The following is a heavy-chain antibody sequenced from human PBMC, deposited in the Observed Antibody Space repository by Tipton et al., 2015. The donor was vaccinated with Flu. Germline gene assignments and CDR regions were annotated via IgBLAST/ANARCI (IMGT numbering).Heavy chain of an antibody. CDR3: ARLSYYDVDLKNFYFDY. Sequence: TLSLTCIVSSGSIRSTNYFCAWIRQPPGKRLELIGSIYPSGTTYYNPSLKSRVTISVDTSKSQFFLMLRSVTAADTAVYYCARLSYYDVDLKNFYFDYWGQGALVTVSS. CDR2: IYPSGTT. D-gene: IGHD3-10*02. J-gene: IGHJ4*02. V-gene: IGHV4-39*01. CDR1: SGSIRSTNYF.